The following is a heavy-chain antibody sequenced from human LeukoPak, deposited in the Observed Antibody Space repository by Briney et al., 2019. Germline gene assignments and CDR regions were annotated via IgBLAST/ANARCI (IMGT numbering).Heavy chain of an antibody. Sequence: GGSLRLSCAASRFTFNSYAMSWVRQAPGKGLEWVSVIGGSNGITLYVGSVKGRFTISRDNSKDTLYLQMNSLRAEDTAVYYCARSRGPNTFGGVHDYWGRGTLVTVSS. CDR1: RFTFNSYA. V-gene: IGHV3-23*01. CDR3: ARSRGPNTFGGVHDY. D-gene: IGHD3-16*01. J-gene: IGHJ4*02. CDR2: IGGSNGIT.